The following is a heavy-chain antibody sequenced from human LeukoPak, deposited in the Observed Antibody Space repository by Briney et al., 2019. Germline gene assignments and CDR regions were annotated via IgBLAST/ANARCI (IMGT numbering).Heavy chain of an antibody. V-gene: IGHV3-23*01. J-gene: IGHJ4*02. Sequence: GGSLRLSCAASGFTFSSYAMSWVRQAPGGGLEWVSAISGSGGSTYYADSVKGRFTISRDNSKNTLYLQMNSLRAEDTAVYYCAKRQQQLVGGDYWGQGTLVTVSS. CDR2: ISGSGGST. D-gene: IGHD6-13*01. CDR1: GFTFSSYA. CDR3: AKRQQQLVGGDY.